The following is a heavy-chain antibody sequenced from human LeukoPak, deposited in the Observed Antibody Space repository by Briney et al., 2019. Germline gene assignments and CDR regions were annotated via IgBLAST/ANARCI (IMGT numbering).Heavy chain of an antibody. CDR3: ARADYGDYWARGYYYMDV. V-gene: IGHV3-11*01. D-gene: IGHD4-17*01. CDR1: GFTFSDYY. J-gene: IGHJ6*03. CDR2: ISSSGSTI. Sequence: GGSLRLSCAASGFTFSDYYMSWIRQAPGKGLEWVSYISSSGSTIYYADSVKGRFTISRDNAKNSLYLQMNSLRAEDTAVYYCARADYGDYWARGYYYMDVWGKGTTDTVSS.